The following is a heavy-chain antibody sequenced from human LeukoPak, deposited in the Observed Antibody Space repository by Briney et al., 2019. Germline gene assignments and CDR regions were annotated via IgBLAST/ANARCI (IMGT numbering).Heavy chain of an antibody. CDR2: IIPIFGTA. D-gene: IGHD2-2*01. Sequence: ASVKVSCKASGGTFSSYAINWVRQAPGQGLEWMGGIIPIFGTANYAQKFQGRVTITADESTSTAYMELSSLRSEDTAVYYCARVDCSSTSCRNNNYYYYMDVWGKGTTVTISS. CDR1: GGTFSSYA. J-gene: IGHJ6*03. V-gene: IGHV1-69*13. CDR3: ARVDCSSTSCRNNNYYYYMDV.